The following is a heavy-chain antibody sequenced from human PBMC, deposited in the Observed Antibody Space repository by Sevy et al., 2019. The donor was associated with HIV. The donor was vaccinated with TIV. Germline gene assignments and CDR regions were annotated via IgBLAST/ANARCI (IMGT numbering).Heavy chain of an antibody. D-gene: IGHD2-8*01. CDR1: GFAFYDYS. J-gene: IGHJ4*02. Sequence: HAGGSLRLSCAASGFAFYDYSMSWIRQAPGKGLEWVATLSFGCGKINYADSVKGRFTISRDNSKNSFYLQMDNLRVEDTALYYCAREGCTRPHDYWGQGTRVTVSS. V-gene: IGHV3-23*01. CDR2: LSFGCGKI. CDR3: AREGCTRPHDY.